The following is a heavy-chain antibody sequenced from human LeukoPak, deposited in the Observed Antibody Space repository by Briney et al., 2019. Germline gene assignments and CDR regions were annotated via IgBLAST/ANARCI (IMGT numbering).Heavy chain of an antibody. CDR2: IYYSGST. V-gene: IGHV4-61*08. D-gene: IGHD4-11*01. J-gene: IGHJ6*02. CDR3: ARATTVTGYYYGMDV. CDR1: GGSVSSADYY. Sequence: SETLSLTCTVSGGSVSSADYYWSWIRQPPGKGLEWIGYIYYSGSTNYNPSLKSRVTISVDTSKNQFSLKLSSVTAADTAVYYCARATTVTGYYYGMDVWGQGTTVTVSS.